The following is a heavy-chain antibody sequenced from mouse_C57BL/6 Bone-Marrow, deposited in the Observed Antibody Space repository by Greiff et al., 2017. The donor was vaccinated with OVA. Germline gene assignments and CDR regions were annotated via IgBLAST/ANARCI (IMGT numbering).Heavy chain of an antibody. CDR2: IYPRDGST. V-gene: IGHV1-78*01. Sequence: QVQLQQSDAELVKPGASVKISCKVSGYTFTDHTIHWMKQRPEQGLEWIGYIYPRDGSTKYNEKFKGKATLTADKSSSTAYMHLNSLTSEDSAVYVWARRGIYYYGRRGYFDVWGTGTTVTVSS. CDR3: ARRGIYYYGRRGYFDV. CDR1: GYTFTDHT. J-gene: IGHJ1*03. D-gene: IGHD1-1*01.